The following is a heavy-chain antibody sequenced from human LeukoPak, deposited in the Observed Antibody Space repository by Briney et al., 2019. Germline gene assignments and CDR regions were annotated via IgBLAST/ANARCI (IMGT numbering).Heavy chain of an antibody. CDR3: ARPYCSGASCHSPPDY. CDR2: INTDGSRT. J-gene: IGHJ4*02. V-gene: IGHV3-74*01. D-gene: IGHD2-15*01. Sequence: GGSLRLSCAASGLTLSNYWVHWVRQAPGKGLVWVSRINTDGSRTDYADSVKGRFTISRDNAKNMLYLQMNSLRAEDTAVYYCARPYCSGASCHSPPDYWGQGTLVTVSS. CDR1: GLTLSNYW.